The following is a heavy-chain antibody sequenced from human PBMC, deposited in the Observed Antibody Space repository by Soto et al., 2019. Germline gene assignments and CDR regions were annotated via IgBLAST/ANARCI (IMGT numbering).Heavy chain of an antibody. Sequence: LRLSCAASGFTFSSYAMSWVRQAPGKGLEWVSAISGSGGSAYYADSVKGRFTISRDNSKNTLYLQMNSLRAEDTAVYYCAKGGRSNGPNWFDPWGQGTLVTVSS. V-gene: IGHV3-23*01. J-gene: IGHJ5*02. CDR2: ISGSGGSA. D-gene: IGHD6-25*01. CDR1: GFTFSSYA. CDR3: AKGGRSNGPNWFDP.